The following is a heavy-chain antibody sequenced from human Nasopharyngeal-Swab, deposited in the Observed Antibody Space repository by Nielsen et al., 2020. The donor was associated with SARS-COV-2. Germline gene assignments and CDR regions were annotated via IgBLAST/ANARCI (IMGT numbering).Heavy chain of an antibody. V-gene: IGHV3-11*04. Sequence: GESLKISCAASGFTFSDYYMSWIRQAPGKGLEWVSYISSSGSTIYYADSVKGRFTISRDNAKNSLYLQMNSLRAEDTAVYYCAREDKGQWLVPGSFDYWGQGTLVTVSS. CDR3: AREDKGQWLVPGSFDY. CDR1: GFTFSDYY. J-gene: IGHJ4*02. CDR2: ISSSGSTI. D-gene: IGHD6-19*01.